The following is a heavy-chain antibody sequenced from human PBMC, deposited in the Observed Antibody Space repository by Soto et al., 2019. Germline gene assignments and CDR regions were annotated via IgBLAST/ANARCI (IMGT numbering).Heavy chain of an antibody. CDR3: ARGTSGVIAHRGWFAP. D-gene: IGHD3-16*02. CDR2: FDPEDGET. J-gene: IGHJ5*02. CDR1: GYTLTELS. Sequence: WASVKVSCKVSGYTLTELSMHWVRQAPGKGLEWMGGFDPEDGETIYAQKFQGRVTMTEDTSTDTAYMELRSLRSDDTAVYYCARGTSGVIAHRGWFAPRGQGTPVTVSS. V-gene: IGHV1-24*01.